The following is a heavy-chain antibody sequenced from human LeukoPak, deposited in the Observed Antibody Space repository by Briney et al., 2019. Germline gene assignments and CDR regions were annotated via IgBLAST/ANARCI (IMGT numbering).Heavy chain of an antibody. CDR2: IYYSGGT. CDR3: ARTIEYLFDY. Sequence: KASETLSLTCTVSGGSVSSGSYYWSWIRQPPGKGLEWIGYIYYSGGTNYNPSLKSRVTISVDTSKNQFSLKLSSVTAADTAVYYCARTIEYLFDYWGQGTLVTVSS. D-gene: IGHD2/OR15-2a*01. J-gene: IGHJ4*02. CDR1: GGSVSSGSYY. V-gene: IGHV4-61*01.